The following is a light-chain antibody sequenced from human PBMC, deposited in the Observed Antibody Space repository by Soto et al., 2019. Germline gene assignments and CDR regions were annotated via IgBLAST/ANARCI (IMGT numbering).Light chain of an antibody. Sequence: DIQMTQSPSSLSASVGDRVTITCRASQSISSYLNWYQQKPGKAPKLLIYAASSLQSGVPSRFNGSGSGTYFTLTISILQPEDFATYYCQQSDSTLFTFGPGTKVDIK. CDR3: QQSDSTLFT. CDR1: QSISSY. V-gene: IGKV1-39*01. CDR2: AAS. J-gene: IGKJ3*01.